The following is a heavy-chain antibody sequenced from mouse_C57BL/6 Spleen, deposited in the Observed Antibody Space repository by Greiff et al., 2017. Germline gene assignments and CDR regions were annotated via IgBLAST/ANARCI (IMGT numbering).Heavy chain of an antibody. CDR3: ARHSPYGSSFFDV. Sequence: EVHLVESGGDLVKPGGSLKLSCAASGFTFSSYGMSWVRQTPDKRLEWVATISSGGSYTYYPDSVKGRFTISRDNAKNTLYLQMSSLKSEDTAMYYCARHSPYGSSFFDVWGTGTTVTVSS. J-gene: IGHJ1*03. D-gene: IGHD1-1*01. CDR2: ISSGGSYT. CDR1: GFTFSSYG. V-gene: IGHV5-6*01.